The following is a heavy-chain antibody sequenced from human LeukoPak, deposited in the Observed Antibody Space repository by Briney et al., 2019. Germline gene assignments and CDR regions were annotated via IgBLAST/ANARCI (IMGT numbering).Heavy chain of an antibody. D-gene: IGHD3-9*01. CDR1: GYTFTSYG. Sequence: ASVKVSCKASGYTFTSYGISWVRQAPGQGLEWMEWINTYNGDTNYAQKFQGRVTMTTDTSTSTVYIELRSLTSDDTAAYYCAREWWGYDVLTGDNWFDPWGQGTLVTVSS. CDR3: AREWWGYDVLTGDNWFDP. CDR2: INTYNGDT. J-gene: IGHJ5*02. V-gene: IGHV1-18*01.